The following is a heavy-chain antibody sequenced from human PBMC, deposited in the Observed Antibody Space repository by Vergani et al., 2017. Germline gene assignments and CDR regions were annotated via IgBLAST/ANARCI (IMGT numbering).Heavy chain of an antibody. Sequence: QVQLQESGPGLVKPSETLSLTCAVSGYSISSGYYWGWIRQPPGKGLEWIGSIYHSGSTYYNPSLKSRVNISVDTSKNQFSLKLSSVTAADTAVYYCAGQQLVGYYFDYWGQGTLVTVSS. D-gene: IGHD6-13*01. CDR1: GYSISSGYY. J-gene: IGHJ4*02. CDR3: AGQQLVGYYFDY. V-gene: IGHV4-38-2*01. CDR2: IYHSGST.